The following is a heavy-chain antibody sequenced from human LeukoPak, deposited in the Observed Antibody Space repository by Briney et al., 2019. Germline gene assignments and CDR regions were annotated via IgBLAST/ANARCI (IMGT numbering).Heavy chain of an antibody. CDR1: GFTFSDYS. Sequence: GGSLRLSCAASGFTFSDYSMNWVRQAPGKGLEWVAVISYDGSNKYYADSVKGRFTISRDNSKNTLYLQMNSLRAEDTAVYYCARVVSAIGNDYWGQGTLVTVSS. CDR2: ISYDGSNK. D-gene: IGHD5-18*01. V-gene: IGHV3-30*03. J-gene: IGHJ4*02. CDR3: ARVVSAIGNDY.